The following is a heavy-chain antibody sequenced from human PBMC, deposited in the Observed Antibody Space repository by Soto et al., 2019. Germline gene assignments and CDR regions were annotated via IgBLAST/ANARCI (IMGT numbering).Heavy chain of an antibody. CDR2: ISSYNGNT. Sequence: GASVKVSCKASGYTFTSYGISWVRQAPGQGLEWMGWISSYNGNTNYAQKVQGRVTMTTDTSTSTTYMELRSLRSDDTAVYYCARDMPYGAGSLAGCDYWGQGILVTVSS. D-gene: IGHD1-26*01. V-gene: IGHV1-18*04. J-gene: IGHJ4*02. CDR3: ARDMPYGAGSLAGCDY. CDR1: GYTFTSYG.